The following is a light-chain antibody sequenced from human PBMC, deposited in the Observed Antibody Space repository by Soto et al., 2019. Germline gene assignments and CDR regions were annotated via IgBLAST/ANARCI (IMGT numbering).Light chain of an antibody. J-gene: IGKJ1*01. CDR2: DVS. CDR3: QHYDSYSWT. Sequence: IQMTKTPSTLSASVGERVTITCRASQSVSNWLAWYQQKPGTAPNLLIYDVSSLESGVSSRFSGSGSGTEFNLTISSLQRNDFATYYCQHYDSYSWTFGQGTKVDIK. V-gene: IGKV1-5*01. CDR1: QSVSNW.